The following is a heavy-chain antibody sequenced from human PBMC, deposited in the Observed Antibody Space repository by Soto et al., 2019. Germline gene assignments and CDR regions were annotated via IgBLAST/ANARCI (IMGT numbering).Heavy chain of an antibody. Sequence: QVQLVQSGAEVKKSGSSVKVSCKASGGTFSSYTISWVRQAPGQGLEWMGRIIPILGIANYAQKFQGRVTITAAKSTSTGDMELSSLRSEDTAVYYCARPLPARSYYYYGMDVWGQGTTVTVSS. CDR3: ARPLPARSYYYYGMDV. CDR2: IIPILGIA. J-gene: IGHJ6*02. V-gene: IGHV1-69*02. D-gene: IGHD2-2*01. CDR1: GGTFSSYT.